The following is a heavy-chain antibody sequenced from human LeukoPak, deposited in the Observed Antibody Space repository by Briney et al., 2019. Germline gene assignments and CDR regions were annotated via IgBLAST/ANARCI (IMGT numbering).Heavy chain of an antibody. CDR2: IIPIFGTA. V-gene: IGHV1-69*13. CDR1: GGTFSSYA. CDR3: ARTLSGYDLHLWY. D-gene: IGHD5-12*01. Sequence: SVKVSCKASGGTFSSYAISWVRQAPGQGLEWMGGIIPIFGTANYAQKFQGRVTITADQSTSTAYMALSSLRSEDTAVYYCARTLSGYDLHLWYWGQGTLVTVSS. J-gene: IGHJ4*02.